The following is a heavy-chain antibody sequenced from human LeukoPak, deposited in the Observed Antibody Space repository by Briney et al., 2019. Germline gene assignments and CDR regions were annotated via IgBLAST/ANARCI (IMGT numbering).Heavy chain of an antibody. CDR3: AREGVAVAGKGFDYYYGMDV. J-gene: IGHJ6*02. CDR1: GDSISSGGYY. CDR2: IYYSGST. D-gene: IGHD6-19*01. V-gene: IGHV4-31*03. Sequence: PSETLSLTCTVSGDSISSGGYYWSWIRQHPGKGLEWIGYIYYSGSTYYNPSLKSRVTISVDTSKNQFSLKLSSVTAADTAVYYCAREGVAVAGKGFDYYYGMDVWGQGTTVTVSS.